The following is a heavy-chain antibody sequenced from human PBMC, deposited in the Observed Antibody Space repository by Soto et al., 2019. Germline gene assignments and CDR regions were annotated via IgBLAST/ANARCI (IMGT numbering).Heavy chain of an antibody. D-gene: IGHD2-15*01. J-gene: IGHJ6*02. Sequence: SETLSLTCSVSGYSVSSSDYYWAWIRHPPGKGLEWIGSMFYSGLTYYNPSLKSRVTLSVDTSKNQFSVRLNSVTAADTAVYYCAPLSVSLSGPYGIHVWGQGTTVTVSS. CDR3: APLSVSLSGPYGIHV. CDR2: MFYSGLT. CDR1: GYSVSSSDYY. V-gene: IGHV4-39*01.